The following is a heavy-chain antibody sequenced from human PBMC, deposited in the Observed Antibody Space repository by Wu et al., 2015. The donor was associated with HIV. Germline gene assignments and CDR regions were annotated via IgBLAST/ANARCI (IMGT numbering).Heavy chain of an antibody. CDR2: IIPIFGTA. CDR3: ARDGECSSTSCPGDYYYGMGRR. J-gene: IGHJ6*02. D-gene: IGHD2-2*01. V-gene: IGHV1-69*13. Sequence: QVQLVQSGAEVKKPGSSVKVSCKASGGTFSSYAISWVRQAPGQGLEWMGRIIPIFGTANYAQKFQGRVTITADESTSTAYMELSSLRSEDTAVYYCARDGECSSTSCPGDYYYGMGRRGAKGTTVTGLL. CDR1: GGTFSSYA.